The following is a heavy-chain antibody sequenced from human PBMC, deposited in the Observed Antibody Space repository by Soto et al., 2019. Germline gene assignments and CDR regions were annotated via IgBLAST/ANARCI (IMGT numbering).Heavy chain of an antibody. CDR2: ISYDGGET. CDR1: GFIFSNNG. CDR3: AITSVADASFDY. Sequence: GGSLRLSCAGSGFIFSNNGMHWVRQAPGKGLEWVAFISYDGGETFYADSVKGRFTISRDNSKSTLFLHMNSLKKEDTAVYYCAITSVADASFDYWGQGTLVTVSS. V-gene: IGHV3-30*03. D-gene: IGHD5-12*01. J-gene: IGHJ4*02.